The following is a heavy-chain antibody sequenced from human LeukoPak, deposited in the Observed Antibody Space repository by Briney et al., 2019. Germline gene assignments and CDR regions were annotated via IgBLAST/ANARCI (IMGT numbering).Heavy chain of an antibody. CDR2: ISYSGTT. J-gene: IGHJ6*03. Sequence: PSETLSLTCIVSGGSISSSDYYWGWIRQPPGKGLEWIGRISYSGTTYYNPSLKRRVTIFVDTSNNQFSLKLTSVTAADTAVYYCARLTHSYYYDTRGYYSYYYMDVWGKGTTVTASS. D-gene: IGHD3-22*01. CDR3: ARLTHSYYYDTRGYYSYYYMDV. V-gene: IGHV4-39*01. CDR1: GGSISSSDYY.